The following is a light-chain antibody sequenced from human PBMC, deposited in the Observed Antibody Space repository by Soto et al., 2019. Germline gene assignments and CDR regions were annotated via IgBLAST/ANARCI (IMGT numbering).Light chain of an antibody. V-gene: IGKV1-39*01. J-gene: IGKJ2*01. Sequence: DIQMTQSPSSLPASVGDRISITCRASQSIGTYLSWYQQKPGKAPKLLIYGASNLQSGVPSRFSGSGSETGFTLTISSLQPEDFATYYFQQSYSAPRTFGQGTKVEIK. CDR2: GAS. CDR1: QSIGTY. CDR3: QQSYSAPRT.